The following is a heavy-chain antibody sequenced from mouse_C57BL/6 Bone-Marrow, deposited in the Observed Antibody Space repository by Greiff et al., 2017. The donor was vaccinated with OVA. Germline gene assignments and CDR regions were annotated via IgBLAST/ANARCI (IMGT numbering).Heavy chain of an antibody. CDR3: ASFPYGNYVDYYAMDY. J-gene: IGHJ4*01. V-gene: IGHV1-39*01. CDR1: GYSFTDYN. D-gene: IGHD2-1*01. CDR2: INPNYGTT. Sequence: EVKLVESGPELVKPGASVKISCKASGYSFTDYNMNWVKQSNGKSLEWIGVINPNYGTTSYNQKFKGKATLTVDQSSSTAYMQLNSLTSEDSAVYYCASFPYGNYVDYYAMDYWGQGTSVTVSS.